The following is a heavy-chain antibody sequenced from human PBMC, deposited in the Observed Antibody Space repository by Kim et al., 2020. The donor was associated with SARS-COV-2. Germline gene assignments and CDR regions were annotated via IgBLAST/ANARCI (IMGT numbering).Heavy chain of an antibody. CDR2: IYHSGST. CDR1: GGSISSGGYS. CDR3: ARAARGSLPHKYCSSTNIKACRVPASYMDL. V-gene: IGHV4-30-2*01. D-gene: IGHD2-2*01. J-gene: IGHJ6*03. Sequence: SETLSLTCAVSGGSISSGGYSWSWIRQPPGKGLEWIGYIYHSGSTYYNPSLKSRVTISVDRSKNQFSLKLSSVTAADTAVYYCARAARGSLPHKYCSSTNIKACRVPASYMDLSGQGTTVTISS.